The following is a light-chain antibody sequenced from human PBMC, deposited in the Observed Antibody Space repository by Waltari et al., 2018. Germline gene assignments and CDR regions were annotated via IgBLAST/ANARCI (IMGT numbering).Light chain of an antibody. CDR3: NSRDSSDNHLV. V-gene: IGLV3-19*01. CDR2: GKN. CDR1: SLRNYY. Sequence: AVSVALGQTVRITCQGDSLRNYYVSWYQQKPRQAPVLVISGKNNRPSGIPDRFSGSSSGKTACLTITGAQAEDEADYYCNSRDSSDNHLVFGTGTKVTVL. J-gene: IGLJ1*01.